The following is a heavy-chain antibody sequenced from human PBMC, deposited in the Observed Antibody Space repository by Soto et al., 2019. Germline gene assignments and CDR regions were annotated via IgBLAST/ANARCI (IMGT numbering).Heavy chain of an antibody. CDR3: AREIVAAAAYFDY. Sequence: GGSLRLSCAASGFTFSSYAMHWVRQAPGKGLEWVAVISYDGSNKYYADSVKGRFTISRDNSKNTLYLQMNSLRAEDTAVYYCAREIVAAAAYFDYWGQGTLVTVSS. V-gene: IGHV3-30-3*01. J-gene: IGHJ4*02. CDR1: GFTFSSYA. CDR2: ISYDGSNK. D-gene: IGHD6-13*01.